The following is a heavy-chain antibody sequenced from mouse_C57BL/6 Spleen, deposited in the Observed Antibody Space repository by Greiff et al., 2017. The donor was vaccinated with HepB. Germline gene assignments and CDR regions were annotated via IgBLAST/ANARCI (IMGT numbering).Heavy chain of an antibody. Sequence: DVKLQESGPELVKPGASVKMSCKASGYTFTDYNMHWVKQSHGKSLEWIGYINPNNGGTSYNQKFKGKATLTVNKSSSTAYMELRSLTSEDSAVYYCARPIYDGYYVPFAYWGQGTLVTVSA. CDR1: GYTFTDYN. CDR2: INPNNGGT. V-gene: IGHV1-22*01. CDR3: ARPIYDGYYVPFAY. J-gene: IGHJ3*01. D-gene: IGHD2-3*01.